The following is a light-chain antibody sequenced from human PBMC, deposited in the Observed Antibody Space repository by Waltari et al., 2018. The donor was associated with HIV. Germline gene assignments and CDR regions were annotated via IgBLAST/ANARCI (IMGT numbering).Light chain of an antibody. CDR3: SSYTSSSTLK. V-gene: IGLV2-14*01. CDR1: SRDVGGYNY. J-gene: IGLJ3*02. Sequence: QAALTQPASVSGSPGQSITISCTGTSRDVGGYNYVSWDQHHPGKAPKRSMYEVSNRPSLVSNLYSGSTSCNTASLTIAGLQAEDEADYYCSSYTSSSTLKFCGGPKLTVL. CDR2: EVS.